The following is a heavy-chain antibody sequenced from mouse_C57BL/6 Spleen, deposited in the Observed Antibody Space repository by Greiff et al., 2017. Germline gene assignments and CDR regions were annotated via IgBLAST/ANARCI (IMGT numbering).Heavy chain of an antibody. V-gene: IGHV1-67*01. CDR1: GYTFTDYA. Sequence: QVQLQQSGPELVRPGVSVKISCKGSGYTFTDYAMHWVKQSHAKSLEWIGVISTYYGDASYNQKFKGKATMTVDKSSSTAYMELARLTSEDSAVYYCANLYDGYHTSLFDYWGQGTTLTVSS. CDR3: ANLYDGYHTSLFDY. J-gene: IGHJ2*01. D-gene: IGHD2-3*01. CDR2: ISTYYGDA.